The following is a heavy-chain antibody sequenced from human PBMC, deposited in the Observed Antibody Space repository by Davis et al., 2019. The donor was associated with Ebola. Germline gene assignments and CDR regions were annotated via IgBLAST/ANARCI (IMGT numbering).Heavy chain of an antibody. CDR2: IYHSGST. J-gene: IGHJ4*02. D-gene: IGHD3-16*01. Sequence: MPSDTLSPTFAVPGGSISSSNWCSCVRQPPGKWLEWLGEIYHSGSTYYNPSLKRRVTISVDTVKNQFSLKRSSVTATDTAVYYCARHQTGRGISFGAGGYYFDYWGQGTLVTVSS. CDR1: GGSISSSNW. CDR3: ARHQTGRGISFGAGGYYFDY. V-gene: IGHV4-4*02.